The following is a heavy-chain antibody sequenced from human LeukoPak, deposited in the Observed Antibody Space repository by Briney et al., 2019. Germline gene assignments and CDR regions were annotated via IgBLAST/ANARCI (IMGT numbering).Heavy chain of an antibody. V-gene: IGHV3-53*01. CDR1: GFTVSSNY. CDR2: IYSGGST. Sequence: GGSLRLSCAASGFTVSSNYMSWVRQAPGKGLEWVSVIYSGGSTYYADSVKGRFTISRDNSKNTLYLQMNSLRAEDTPVYYCAKYYYGSGSPFDYWGQGTLVTVSS. J-gene: IGHJ4*02. D-gene: IGHD3-10*01. CDR3: AKYYYGSGSPFDY.